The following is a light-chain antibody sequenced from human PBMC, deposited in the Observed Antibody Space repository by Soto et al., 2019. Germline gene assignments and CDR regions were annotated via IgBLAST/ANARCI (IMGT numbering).Light chain of an antibody. J-gene: IGKJ4*01. CDR1: QSVNSD. CDR2: DAS. V-gene: IGKV3-11*01. CDR3: QQRSDWPSLT. Sequence: EIVLTQSPATLSLSPGERATLSCRASQSVNSDLAWYQQKPGQAPRLLIYDASNRATGIPARFSGSGSGTDFTLTISSLEPEDFAVYYCQQRSDWPSLTFGGGTKVEI.